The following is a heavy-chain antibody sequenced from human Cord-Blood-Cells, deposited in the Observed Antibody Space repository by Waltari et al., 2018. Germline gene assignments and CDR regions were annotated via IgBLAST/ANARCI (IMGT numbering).Heavy chain of an antibody. CDR1: GYTFTSYY. J-gene: IGHJ5*02. CDR3: ARDRYCSSTSCYQKNWFDP. V-gene: IGHV1-46*01. CDR2: INPSGGSK. Sequence: QVQLVQSGAEVKKPGASVKVSCKASGYTFTSYYMHWVRQAPGQGLEWMGIINPSGGSKSYAQKFQGRVTMTRDTSTSTVYMELSSLRSEDTAVYYCARDRYCSSTSCYQKNWFDPWGQGTLVTVSS. D-gene: IGHD2-2*01.